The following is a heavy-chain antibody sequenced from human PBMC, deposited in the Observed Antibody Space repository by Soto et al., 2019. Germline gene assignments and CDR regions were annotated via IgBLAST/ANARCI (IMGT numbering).Heavy chain of an antibody. CDR1: GGTFSNYA. V-gene: IGHV1-69*12. CDR3: ARVEAVAGLYNYHGLDV. Sequence: QVQLVQSGAEVKKPGSSVKVSCKVSGGTFSNYAIDWVRLAPGHGLEWMGGIVPIFGTTYYTQKFQGRATIIAADSTTTAYLEMSSLRSEDTAIDYCARVEAVAGLYNYHGLDVWGQGTAVTVSS. CDR2: IVPIFGTT. D-gene: IGHD6-19*01. J-gene: IGHJ6*02.